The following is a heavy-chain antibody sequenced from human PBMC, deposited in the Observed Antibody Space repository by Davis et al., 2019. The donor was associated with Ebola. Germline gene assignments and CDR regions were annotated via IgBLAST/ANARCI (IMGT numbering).Heavy chain of an antibody. CDR2: IYYSGST. J-gene: IGHJ4*02. CDR1: GGSISSYY. CDR3: ARETGSGWYSRIDY. Sequence: SETLSLTCTVSGGSISSYYWSWIRQPPGKGLEWIGYIYYSGSTNYSPSLKSRVTISVDTSKNQFSLKLSSVTAADTAVYYCARETGSGWYSRIDYWGQGTLVTFSS. V-gene: IGHV4-59*01. D-gene: IGHD6-19*01.